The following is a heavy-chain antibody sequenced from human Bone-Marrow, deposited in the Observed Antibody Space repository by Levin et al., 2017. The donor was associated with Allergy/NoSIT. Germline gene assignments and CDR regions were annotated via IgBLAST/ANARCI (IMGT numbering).Heavy chain of an antibody. V-gene: IGHV3-23*01. CDR2: VTGRDGST. Sequence: SLLLSFFSSGFPFRTSALSWVRQAPGKGLEWVSAVTGRDGSTYYADSVKGRFTISRDNSKNTVYLHMNSLRAEDTAVYYCAKDALFSGWAADYYFDYWGQGTLVTVSS. CDR3: AKDALFSGWAADYYFDY. CDR1: GFPFRTSA. J-gene: IGHJ4*02. D-gene: IGHD3-10*01.